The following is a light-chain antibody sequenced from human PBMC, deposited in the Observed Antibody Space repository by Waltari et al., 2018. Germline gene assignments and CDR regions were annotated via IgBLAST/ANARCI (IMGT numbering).Light chain of an antibody. CDR3: QQYDTSPPT. CDR2: RTN. J-gene: IGKJ1*01. V-gene: IGKV1-33*01. CDR1: QDMAEW. Sequence: DIQMTQSPSSLTASVGDRVTNTCRASQDMAEWGAWYQQKLGKAPKLLIYRTNNLETGVPSRFSGGGFGTHFTLTVSGLQPEDIATYFCQQYDTSPPTFGQGTKLEIK.